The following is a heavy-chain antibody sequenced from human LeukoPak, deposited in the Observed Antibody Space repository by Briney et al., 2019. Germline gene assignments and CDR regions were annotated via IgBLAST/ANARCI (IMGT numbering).Heavy chain of an antibody. Sequence: SVKVSCKASGGTFSSYAISWVRQAPGQGLEWMGRIIPISGTANYAQKFQGRVTITTDESTSTAYMELSSLRSEDTAVYYCARDTGAAGYCSGGSCYVWGQGTLVTVSS. CDR3: ARDTGAAGYCSGGSCYV. V-gene: IGHV1-69*05. CDR1: GGTFSSYA. D-gene: IGHD2-15*01. J-gene: IGHJ4*02. CDR2: IIPISGTA.